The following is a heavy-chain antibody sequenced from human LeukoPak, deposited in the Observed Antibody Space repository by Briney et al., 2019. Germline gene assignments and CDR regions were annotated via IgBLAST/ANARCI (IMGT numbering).Heavy chain of an antibody. Sequence: GGSLRLSCAASGFTFSSYAMSWVRQAPGKGLEWISSIGGSGGSTYYADSVKGRFTISRDNSKNTLYLQMNSLRAEDTAVYYCAKVETAAAATLRGFDYWGQGTLVTVSS. J-gene: IGHJ4*02. CDR1: GFTFSSYA. V-gene: IGHV3-23*01. CDR3: AKVETAAAATLRGFDY. D-gene: IGHD6-13*01. CDR2: IGGSGGST.